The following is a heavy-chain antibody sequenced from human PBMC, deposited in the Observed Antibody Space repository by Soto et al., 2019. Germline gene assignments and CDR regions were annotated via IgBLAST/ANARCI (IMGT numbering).Heavy chain of an antibody. V-gene: IGHV3-33*01. CDR3: ARVVVTPGYSSGWSDY. D-gene: IGHD6-19*01. J-gene: IGHJ4*02. CDR1: GFTFSSYG. CDR2: IWYDGSNK. Sequence: GGSLRLSCAASGFTFSSYGMHWVRQAPGRGLEWVAVIWYDGSNKYYADSVKGLFTISRDNSKNTLYLQMNSLRAEDTAVYYCARVVVTPGYSSGWSDYWGQGTRVTVSS.